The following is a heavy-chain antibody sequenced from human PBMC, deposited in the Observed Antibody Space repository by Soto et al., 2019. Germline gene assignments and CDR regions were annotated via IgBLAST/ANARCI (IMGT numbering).Heavy chain of an antibody. CDR3: ARVLPAAVSIDWFDP. D-gene: IGHD6-13*01. Sequence: QVQLQESGPGLVKPSETLSLTCTVSGGSISSYYWSWIRQPPGKGLEWIGYIYYSGSTNYNPSLKSRVTISVDTAKNQFSLKLSSVTAADTAVYYCARVLPAAVSIDWFDPWGQGTLVTVSS. V-gene: IGHV4-59*01. CDR1: GGSISSYY. CDR2: IYYSGST. J-gene: IGHJ5*02.